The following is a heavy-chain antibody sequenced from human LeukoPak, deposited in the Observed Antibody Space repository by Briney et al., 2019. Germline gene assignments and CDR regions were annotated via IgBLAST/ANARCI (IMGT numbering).Heavy chain of an antibody. J-gene: IGHJ5*02. V-gene: IGHV3-23*01. CDR1: GFTFSSYA. CDR2: ISGSGGSS. Sequence: GGSLRLSCAASGFTFSSYAMSWVRQAPGKGLVWVSAISGSGGSSYYADSVKGRFTITRDNSKNTLYLQMNSLRAEDTAVYYCAKSGDSSGYDWFDPWGQGTLVTVSS. CDR3: AKSGDSSGYDWFDP. D-gene: IGHD3-22*01.